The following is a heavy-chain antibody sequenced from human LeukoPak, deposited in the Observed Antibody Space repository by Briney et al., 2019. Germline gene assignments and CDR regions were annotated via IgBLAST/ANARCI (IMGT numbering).Heavy chain of an antibody. Sequence: SETLSLTCTVSGASISSYYWSWIRQPPGKGLEWIGYIYYSGSTNYNPSLKSRVTISVDTSKNQFSLKLSSVTGADTAVYYCARDNWNDGSRMDVWGEGTTVTVSP. V-gene: IGHV4-59*01. J-gene: IGHJ6*01. D-gene: IGHD1-20*01. CDR3: ARDNWNDGSRMDV. CDR1: GASISSYY. CDR2: IYYSGST.